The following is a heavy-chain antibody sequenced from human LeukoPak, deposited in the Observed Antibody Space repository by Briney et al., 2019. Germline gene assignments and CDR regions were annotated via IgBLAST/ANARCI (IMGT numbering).Heavy chain of an antibody. J-gene: IGHJ4*02. CDR1: GYTLPELS. CDR2: FDPEDGET. Sequence: GASVKVSCKVSGYTLPELSMHWVRQAPGKGLEWMGGFDPEDGETIYAQKFQGRVTMTEDTSTDTAYMELSSLRSEDTAVYYCATTVRSGSWGYFDYWGQGTLVTVSS. D-gene: IGHD3-10*01. V-gene: IGHV1-24*01. CDR3: ATTVRSGSWGYFDY.